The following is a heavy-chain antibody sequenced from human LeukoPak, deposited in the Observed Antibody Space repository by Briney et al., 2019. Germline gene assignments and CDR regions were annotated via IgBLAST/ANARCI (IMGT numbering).Heavy chain of an antibody. J-gene: IGHJ6*03. CDR3: ARVNTGRATVSYYYYYYMDV. V-gene: IGHV3-53*01. CDR2: IYSGGST. Sequence: GGSLRLSCAASGFTVSSNYMSWVRQAPGKGLEWVSVIYSGGSTYYADSVKGRFTISRDNSKNTLYLQMNSLRAEDTAVYYCARVNTGRATVSYYYYYYMDVWGKGTTVTVSS. CDR1: GFTVSSNY. D-gene: IGHD4-11*01.